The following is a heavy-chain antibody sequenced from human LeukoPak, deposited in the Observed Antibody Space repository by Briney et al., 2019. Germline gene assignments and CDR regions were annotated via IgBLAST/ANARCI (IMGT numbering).Heavy chain of an antibody. CDR2: INPNSGGT. CDR3: ASGDYGGLHSTSFDY. J-gene: IGHJ4*02. Sequence: GASVKVSCKASGYTFTGYYMHWVRQAPGQGLEWMGWINPNSGGTNYAQKFQGRVTMTRDTSISTAYMELSRLRSDDTAVYYCASGDYGGLHSTSFDYWGQGTLVTVSS. CDR1: GYTFTGYY. V-gene: IGHV1-2*02. D-gene: IGHD4/OR15-4a*01.